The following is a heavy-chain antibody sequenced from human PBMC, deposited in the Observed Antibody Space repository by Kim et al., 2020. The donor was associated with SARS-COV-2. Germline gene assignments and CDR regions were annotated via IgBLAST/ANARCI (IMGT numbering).Heavy chain of an antibody. J-gene: IGHJ5*02. CDR3: ASDWGRITMVRGVIIPPGGWFDP. Sequence: SETLSLTCTVSGGSISSGDYYWSWIRQPPGKGLEWIGYIYYSGSTYYNPSLKSRVTISVDTSKNQFSLKLSSVTAADTAVYYCASDWGRITMVRGVIIPPGGWFDPWGQGTLVTVSS. V-gene: IGHV4-30-4*01. CDR2: IYYSGST. D-gene: IGHD3-10*01. CDR1: GGSISSGDYY.